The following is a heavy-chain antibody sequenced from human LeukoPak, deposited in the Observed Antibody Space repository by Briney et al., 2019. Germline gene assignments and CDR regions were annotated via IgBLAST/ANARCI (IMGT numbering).Heavy chain of an antibody. D-gene: IGHD6-19*01. CDR2: ISSSSSYM. Sequence: PGGSLRLSCAASGFTFSSYSMNWVRQAPGKGLEWVSSISSSSSYMYYADSVKGRFTISRDNAKNSLYLQMNSLRAEDTAVYYCANTVAGYMDVWGKGTTVTVSS. V-gene: IGHV3-21*01. CDR3: ANTVAGYMDV. J-gene: IGHJ6*03. CDR1: GFTFSSYS.